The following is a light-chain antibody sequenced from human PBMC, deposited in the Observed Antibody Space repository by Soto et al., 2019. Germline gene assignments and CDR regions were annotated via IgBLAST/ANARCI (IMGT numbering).Light chain of an antibody. V-gene: IGLV4-69*01. J-gene: IGLJ2*01. CDR1: SGHSSYS. CDR2: LNSDGSH. CDR3: QTSGIGTYVV. Sequence: QLVLTQSPSASASLGASVKLTCTLSSGHSSYSIAWHQQRPEKGPRFLMKLNSDGSHTKGDGVPDRFSGSSSGAERYLTISSLQSEDEADYYCQTSGIGTYVVFGGGTKLTVL.